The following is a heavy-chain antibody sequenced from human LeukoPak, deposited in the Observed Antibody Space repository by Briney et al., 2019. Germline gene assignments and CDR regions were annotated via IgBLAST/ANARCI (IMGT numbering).Heavy chain of an antibody. CDR3: AKEKTLATYYDFWSGYISDY. CDR1: GFTFSTYA. CDR2: ISGSGGTT. V-gene: IGHV3-23*01. D-gene: IGHD3-3*01. Sequence: GGSLRLSCAVSGFTFSTYAMSWVRQAPGKGLEWVSAISGSGGTTYYADSVKGRFTISRDNSKNTLYVQMNSLRAEDTAVYYCAKEKTLATYYDFWSGYISDYWGQGTLVTVSS. J-gene: IGHJ4*02.